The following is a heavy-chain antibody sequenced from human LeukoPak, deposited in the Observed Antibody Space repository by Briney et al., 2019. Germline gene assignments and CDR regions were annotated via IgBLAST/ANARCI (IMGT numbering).Heavy chain of an antibody. V-gene: IGHV1-69*13. CDR2: IIPIFGTA. Sequence: SVKVSCKASGGTFSSYAISWVRQAPGQGLEWMGGIIPIFGTANYAQKFQGRVTITADESTSTAYMELSSLRSEDTAVYYCARDPSTVRGVITNWFDPWGQGTLVTVSS. D-gene: IGHD3-10*02. J-gene: IGHJ5*02. CDR3: ARDPSTVRGVITNWFDP. CDR1: GGTFSSYA.